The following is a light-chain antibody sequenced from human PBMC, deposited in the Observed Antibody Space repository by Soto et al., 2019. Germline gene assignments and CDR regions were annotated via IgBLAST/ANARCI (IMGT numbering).Light chain of an antibody. J-gene: IGLJ2*01. V-gene: IGLV2-23*01. CDR3: CSFAGLNTLL. Sequence: QTALTQPASVYGSPGQSITISCTGTSSDVGSYNLVSWYQQHPGKAPKLMIYEGSKRPSGVSNRFSGSKSGNTASLTISGLQAEDEADYYCCSFAGLNTLLFGGGTKVTVL. CDR1: SSDVGSYNL. CDR2: EGS.